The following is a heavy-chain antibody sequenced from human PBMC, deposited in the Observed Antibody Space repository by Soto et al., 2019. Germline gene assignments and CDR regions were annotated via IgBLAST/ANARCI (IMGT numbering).Heavy chain of an antibody. Sequence: GGSLRLSCAASGFTFSNAWMSWVRQAPGKGLEWVGRIKSKTDGGTTDYVAPVKGRFTISRDDSKNTLYLQMNSLKTEDTAVYYCTTVAENYDYVWGSYRPHWGQGTLVTVSS. CDR1: GFTFSNAW. V-gene: IGHV3-15*01. D-gene: IGHD3-16*02. CDR2: IKSKTDGGTT. CDR3: TTVAENYDYVWGSYRPH. J-gene: IGHJ4*02.